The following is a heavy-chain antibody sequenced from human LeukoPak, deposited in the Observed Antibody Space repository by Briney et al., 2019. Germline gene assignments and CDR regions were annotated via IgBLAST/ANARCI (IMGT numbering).Heavy chain of an antibody. CDR2: IKTDGTYT. J-gene: IGHJ6*02. CDR3: ASEEGGLDV. V-gene: IGHV3-74*01. CDR1: GFTFSRYW. Sequence: PGGSLRLSCAASGFTFSRYWMHWVRQAPGKGLVWVSRIKTDGTYTSYADSVKGRFTISGDNAKSTLYLQMNALRGEDTAVYYCASEEGGLDVWGQGTTVTVSS.